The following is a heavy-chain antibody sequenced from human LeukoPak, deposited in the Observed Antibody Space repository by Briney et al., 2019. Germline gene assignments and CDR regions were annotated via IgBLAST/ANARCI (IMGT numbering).Heavy chain of an antibody. D-gene: IGHD1-26*01. CDR2: ISGSGGST. CDR1: GFTFSSYA. CDR3: AKAPSSGSYFHFDY. Sequence: GGSLRLSCAASGFTFSSYAMSWVRQAPGKGLEWVSAISGSGGSTYYADSVKVRFTISRDNSKNTLYLQMNSLRAEDTAVYYCAKAPSSGSYFHFDYWGQGTLVTVSS. V-gene: IGHV3-23*01. J-gene: IGHJ4*02.